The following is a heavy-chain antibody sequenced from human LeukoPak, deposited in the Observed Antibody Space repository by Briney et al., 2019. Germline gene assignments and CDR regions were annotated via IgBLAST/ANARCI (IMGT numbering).Heavy chain of an antibody. V-gene: IGHV4-59*01. D-gene: IGHD6-13*01. CDR2: IYYSGST. CDR1: GGSISSYY. CDR3: ARDVGSPAAVNDAFDI. Sequence: KPSETLSLXCAVSGGSISSYYCSWIRQPPGKGLECIGYIYYSGSTNYNPSLKSRVTISVDTSKNQFSLKLSSVTAADTAVYYCARDVGSPAAVNDAFDIWGQGTMATVSS. J-gene: IGHJ3*02.